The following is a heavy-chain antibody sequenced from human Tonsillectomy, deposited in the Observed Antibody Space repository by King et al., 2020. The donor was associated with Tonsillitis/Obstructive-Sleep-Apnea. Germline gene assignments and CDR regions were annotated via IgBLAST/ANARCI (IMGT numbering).Heavy chain of an antibody. Sequence: QLVQSGGGLVQPGGSLRLSCVASGVTFRNYWMNWVRQAPGKGLEWVANIKQDGSEKNYVDSVKGRFTISRDNAKNSVFLQMTSLRAEDTAVYHCVAGPGWLFDHWGQGTLVTVSS. CDR3: VAGPGWLFDH. J-gene: IGHJ4*02. V-gene: IGHV3-7*03. D-gene: IGHD6-19*01. CDR2: IKQDGSEK. CDR1: GVTFRNYW.